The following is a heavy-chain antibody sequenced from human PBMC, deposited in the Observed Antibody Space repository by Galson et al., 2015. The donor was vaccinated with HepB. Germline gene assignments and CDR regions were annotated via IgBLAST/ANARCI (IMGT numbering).Heavy chain of an antibody. V-gene: IGHV4-59*01. CDR1: SGSINSNY. Sequence: ETLSLTCSVSSGSINSNYWGWIRQPPGKGLEWIGYVQYSRTTNYNPSLKSRVTMSVDTSKKQFSLKLKSVTAADTAVYYCVRLFNEYVWGSPPGYFDYWGQGTLDTVSS. J-gene: IGHJ4*02. D-gene: IGHD3-16*01. CDR3: VRLFNEYVWGSPPGYFDY. CDR2: VQYSRTT.